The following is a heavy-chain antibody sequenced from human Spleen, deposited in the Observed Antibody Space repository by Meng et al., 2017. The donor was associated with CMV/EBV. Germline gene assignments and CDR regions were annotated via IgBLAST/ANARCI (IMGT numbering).Heavy chain of an antibody. CDR2: IGYSGTTK. CDR1: GFTFSDYY. V-gene: IGHV3-11*01. J-gene: IGHJ4*02. CDR3: ARVDRDGHNFGFDN. D-gene: IGHD5-24*01. Sequence: GESLKISCSASGFTFSDYYMTWIRQAPGKGLEWISYIGYSGTTKSYADSVKGRFTISRDNAMNSLFLQMNSLRAADTAVYYCARVDRDGHNFGFDNWGQGTLVTVSS.